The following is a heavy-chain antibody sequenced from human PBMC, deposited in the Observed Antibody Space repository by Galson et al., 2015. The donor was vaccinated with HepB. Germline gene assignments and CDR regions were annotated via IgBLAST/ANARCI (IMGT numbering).Heavy chain of an antibody. CDR1: GYTLTELS. D-gene: IGHD1-26*01. V-gene: IGHV1-24*01. CDR3: ATLPLGSGSTTGAFDI. Sequence: SVMVSCKVSGYTLTELSMHWVRQAPGKGLEWMGGFDPEDGETIYAQKFQGRVTMTEDTSTDTAYMELSSLRSEDTAVYYCATLPLGSGSTTGAFDIWGQGTMVTVSS. CDR2: FDPEDGET. J-gene: IGHJ3*02.